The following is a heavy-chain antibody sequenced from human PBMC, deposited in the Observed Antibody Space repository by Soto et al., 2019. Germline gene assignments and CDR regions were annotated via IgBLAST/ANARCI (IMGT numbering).Heavy chain of an antibody. D-gene: IGHD3-10*01. Sequence: QVQLVESGGGVVQPGRSLRLSCAASGFTFSSYGMHWVRQAPGKGLEWVAVIWYDGSNKYYADSVKGRFTISRDNSKNTLYLQMNSRRAEDTAVYYCARDLAGLLWFGEPHYGMDVWGQGTTVTVSS. CDR3: ARDLAGLLWFGEPHYGMDV. CDR1: GFTFSSYG. CDR2: IWYDGSNK. V-gene: IGHV3-33*01. J-gene: IGHJ6*02.